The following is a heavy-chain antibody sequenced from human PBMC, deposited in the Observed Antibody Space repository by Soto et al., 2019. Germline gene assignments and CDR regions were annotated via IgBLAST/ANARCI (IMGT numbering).Heavy chain of an antibody. CDR3: ARATGTLGPLANAALDI. D-gene: IGHD3-10*01. J-gene: IGHJ3*02. CDR2: INAGSGNT. CDR1: GYTFSAYT. Sequence: QAQLVQSGAEMKKPGASVKVSCKATGYTFSAYTMNWVRQAPGQSLEWMGWINAGSGNTKYSQNFKGRVSITRDTSASTVYMELTGLTSEETAWYYCARATGTLGPLANAALDIWGQGTMVTVSS. V-gene: IGHV1-3*01.